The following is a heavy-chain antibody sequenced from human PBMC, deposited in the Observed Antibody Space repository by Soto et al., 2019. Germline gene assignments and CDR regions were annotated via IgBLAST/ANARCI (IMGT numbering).Heavy chain of an antibody. CDR1: GGTFSSYA. CDR2: IIPIFGTA. Sequence: QVQLVQSGAEVKKPGSSVKVSCKASGGTFSSYAISWVRQAPGQGLEWMGGIIPIFGTANYAQEFQGRVTITADESTSTAYMELSSLRSEDTAVYYCARALGVVVPAAISYGMDVWGQGTTVTVSS. D-gene: IGHD2-2*02. J-gene: IGHJ6*02. CDR3: ARALGVVVPAAISYGMDV. V-gene: IGHV1-69*01.